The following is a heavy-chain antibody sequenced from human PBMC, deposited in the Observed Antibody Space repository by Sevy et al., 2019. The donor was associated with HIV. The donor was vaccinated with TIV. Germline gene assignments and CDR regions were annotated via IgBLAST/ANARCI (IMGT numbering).Heavy chain of an antibody. CDR2: ISYDGSNK. D-gene: IGHD3-22*01. Sequence: GGSLRLSCAASGFTFSSYGMHWVRQAPGKGLEWVTFISYDGSNKYYADSVKGRFTISRDSSKNTVHLQINSLRTEDTAVYCCAKDMDYRDSSGFPLTFDYWGQGTLVTVSS. CDR1: GFTFSSYG. CDR3: AKDMDYRDSSGFPLTFDY. V-gene: IGHV3-30*18. J-gene: IGHJ4*02.